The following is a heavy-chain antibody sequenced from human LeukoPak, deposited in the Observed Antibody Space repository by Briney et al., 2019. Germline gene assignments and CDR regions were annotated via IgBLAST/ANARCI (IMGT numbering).Heavy chain of an antibody. CDR1: GFTFSRYA. J-gene: IGHJ4*02. D-gene: IGHD3-10*01. Sequence: GGSLRLSCAASGFTFSRYAMSWVRQAPGKGLEWVSAISGSGGSTYYADSVKGRFTISRDDSKNTLYLQMNSLRAEDTAVFYCAKDYYYGSGSYYTEFDYWGQGTLVTVSS. CDR3: AKDYYYGSGSYYTEFDY. V-gene: IGHV3-23*01. CDR2: ISGSGGST.